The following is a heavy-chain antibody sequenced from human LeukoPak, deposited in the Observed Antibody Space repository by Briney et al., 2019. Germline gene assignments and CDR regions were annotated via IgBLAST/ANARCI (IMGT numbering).Heavy chain of an antibody. CDR3: ARVRGGDYYGSGSYSFGY. CDR1: GYTFTGYY. D-gene: IGHD3-10*01. J-gene: IGHJ4*02. CDR2: VNPNSGGT. V-gene: IGHV1-2*02. Sequence: ASVKVSCKASGYTFTGYYMHWVRQAPGQGPGLMGWVNPNSGGTNYAQKFPGKVTMTKDTSISTAYMALSRLRPHDTAVYYCARVRGGDYYGSGSYSFGYWGQGTLVTVSS.